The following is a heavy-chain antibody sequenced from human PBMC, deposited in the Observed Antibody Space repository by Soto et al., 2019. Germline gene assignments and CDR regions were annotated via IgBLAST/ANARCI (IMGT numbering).Heavy chain of an antibody. CDR2: INHRGRT. CDR3: ARLNGYCISTNCHGYYGMDV. J-gene: IGHJ6*02. D-gene: IGHD2-2*01. CDR1: GGSFSDYY. V-gene: IGHV4-34*01. Sequence: TSETLSLTCAVYGGSFSDYYWNWIRQSTGKGLEWIGEINHRGRTNHNPSLKSRVTISVDTSKNQFSLKLSSVTAADTAVYFCARLNGYCISTNCHGYYGMDVWGQGTTVTVSS.